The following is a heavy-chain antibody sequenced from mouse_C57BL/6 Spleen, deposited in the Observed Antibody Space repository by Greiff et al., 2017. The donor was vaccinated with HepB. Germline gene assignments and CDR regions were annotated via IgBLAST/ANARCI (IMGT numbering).Heavy chain of an antibody. CDR3: ARKGDYYGSSSAWFAY. CDR2: INPGSGGT. Sequence: VQLQQSGAELVRPGPSVKVSCKASGYAFTNYLIEWVKQRPGQGLEWIGVINPGSGGTNYNEKFKGKATLTADKSSSTAYMQLSSLTSEDSAVYFCARKGDYYGSSSAWFAYWGQGTLVTVSA. D-gene: IGHD1-1*01. J-gene: IGHJ3*01. CDR1: GYAFTNYL. V-gene: IGHV1-54*01.